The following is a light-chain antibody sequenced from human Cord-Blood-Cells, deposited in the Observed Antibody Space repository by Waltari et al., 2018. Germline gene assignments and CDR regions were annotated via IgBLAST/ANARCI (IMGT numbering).Light chain of an antibody. CDR3: CSYAGSYTWV. CDR2: DVS. CDR1: SSDVGGYSY. Sequence: QSALTQPRSVSGSPGQSVTISCTGTSSDVGGYSYVSWYQQHPGKAPKLMIYDVSKRPSGVPDRCSGATSGNTASQTISGLQAEDEADYYCCSYAGSYTWVFGGGTKLTVL. V-gene: IGLV2-11*01. J-gene: IGLJ2*01.